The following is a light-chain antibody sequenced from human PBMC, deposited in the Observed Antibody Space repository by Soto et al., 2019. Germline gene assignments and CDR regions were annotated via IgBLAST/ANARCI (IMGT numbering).Light chain of an antibody. CDR3: QQRSNWPRT. Sequence: EIGLTQSPGTLSLSPGERATLSCRASQSIGNSLAWYQQKPGQAPRLLIYDVSNRATGIPARFSGSGSGTDFTLTISSLEPEDFAVYYCQQRSNWPRTFGQGTKVDIK. CDR1: QSIGNS. CDR2: DVS. V-gene: IGKV3-11*01. J-gene: IGKJ1*01.